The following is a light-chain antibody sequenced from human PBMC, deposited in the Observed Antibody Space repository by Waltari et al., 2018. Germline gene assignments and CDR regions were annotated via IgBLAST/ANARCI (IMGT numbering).Light chain of an antibody. CDR2: EVT. V-gene: IGLV2-23*02. CDR3: CSYAGLGIYV. CDR1: SRDVGNYKL. Sequence: QSGLTQPASVSGSPGQSITISRTGTSRDVGNYKLFSLYQQYPGKAPKLMVYEVTKRTSGVSDRFSGSKSGNTASLTISGLQSEDEADYYCCSYAGLGIYVFGTGTKVTVL. J-gene: IGLJ1*01.